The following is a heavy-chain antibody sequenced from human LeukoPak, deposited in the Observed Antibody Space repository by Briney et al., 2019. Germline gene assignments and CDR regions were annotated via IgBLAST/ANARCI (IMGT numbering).Heavy chain of an antibody. Sequence: SETLSLTCAVYGGSFSGYYWSWIRQPPGKGLEWIGEINHSGSTNYNPSLKSRVTISVDTSKNQFSLKLSSVTAADTAVYYCARVQWGYSYGYNSAFDIWGQGTMVTVSS. CDR3: ARVQWGYSYGYNSAFDI. V-gene: IGHV4-34*01. J-gene: IGHJ3*02. CDR1: GGSFSGYY. CDR2: INHSGST. D-gene: IGHD5-18*01.